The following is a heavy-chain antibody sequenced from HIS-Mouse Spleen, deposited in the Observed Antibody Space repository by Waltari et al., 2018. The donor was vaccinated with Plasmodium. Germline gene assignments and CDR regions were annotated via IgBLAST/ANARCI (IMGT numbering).Heavy chain of an antibody. J-gene: IGHJ3*02. CDR2: IKSKTDGGTT. Sequence: EVQLVESGGGLVKPGGSLRLSCAASGFTFSNAWMSWVRQAPGKGLEWVCPIKSKTDGGTTDDAAPVKGRFTISRDDSKNTLYLQMNSLKTEDTAVYYCTTGLGAFDIWGQGTMVTVSS. V-gene: IGHV3-15*01. CDR1: GFTFSNAW. CDR3: TTGLGAFDI.